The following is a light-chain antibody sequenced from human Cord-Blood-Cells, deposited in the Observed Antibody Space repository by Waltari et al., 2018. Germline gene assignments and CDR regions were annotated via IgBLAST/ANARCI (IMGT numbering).Light chain of an antibody. CDR2: AAS. V-gene: IGKV1-39*01. CDR3: QQSYSTPFT. CDR1: QSISSY. J-gene: IGKJ3*01. Sequence: DIQMTQSPSSLSASVGDRVTITCRASQSISSYLNWYRQKPGKATKLLIYAASSLQSGVPSRFSGSGSGTDFTLTISSLQPEDFATYYCQQSYSTPFTFGPGTKVDIK.